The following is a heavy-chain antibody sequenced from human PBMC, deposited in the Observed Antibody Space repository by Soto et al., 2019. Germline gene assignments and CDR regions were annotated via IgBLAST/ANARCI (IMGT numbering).Heavy chain of an antibody. Sequence: QVQLVQSGTEVKKPGSSVKVSCKASGDTFNKNSISWVRQAPGQGLEWMGRILHALGLTDYAEKFQGRQGRVTITADXXXXXXXXXXXXXXXXXXXXXXXXXXVWANYFFDSWGQGTRVTVSS. V-gene: IGHV1-69*02. D-gene: IGHD1-7*01. J-gene: IGHJ4*02. CDR1: GDTFNKNS. CDR2: ILHALGLT. CDR3: XXXVWANYFFDS.